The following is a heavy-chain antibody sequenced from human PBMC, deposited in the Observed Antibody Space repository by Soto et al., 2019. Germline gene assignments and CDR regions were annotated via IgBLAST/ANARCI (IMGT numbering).Heavy chain of an antibody. V-gene: IGHV3-9*01. Sequence: GGSLRLSCAASGFTFDDYAMHWVRQVPGKGLEWVSVISWNSGSIGYADSVKGRFTISRDNAKNSLYLQMNSLRVEDTALYYCAKDKVYCSGGSCYDPYWYFDLWGRGTLVTVSS. CDR2: ISWNSGSI. J-gene: IGHJ2*01. CDR3: AKDKVYCSGGSCYDPYWYFDL. CDR1: GFTFDDYA. D-gene: IGHD2-15*01.